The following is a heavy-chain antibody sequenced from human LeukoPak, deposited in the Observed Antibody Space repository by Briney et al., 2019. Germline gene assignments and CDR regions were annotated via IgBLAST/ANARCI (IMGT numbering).Heavy chain of an antibody. V-gene: IGHV1-8*01. CDR1: GGTFSSYA. CDR2: MNPNSGNT. D-gene: IGHD2-2*02. Sequence: GASVKVSCKASGGTFSSYAINWVRQATGQGLEWMGWMNPNSGNTGYAQKFQGRVTMTRNTSISTAYMELSSLRSEDTAVYYCARGGYCSSTSCYNGEDNWFDPWGQGTLVTVSS. J-gene: IGHJ5*02. CDR3: ARGGYCSSTSCYNGEDNWFDP.